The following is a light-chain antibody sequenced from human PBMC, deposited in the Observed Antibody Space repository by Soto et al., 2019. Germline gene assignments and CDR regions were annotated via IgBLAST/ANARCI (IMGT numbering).Light chain of an antibody. CDR2: EVR. CDR3: SSYAGNNIVV. Sequence: QSVLTQPPSASGSPGQSVTISCTGTSSDVGGYNFVSWYQQHPGKGPKLMIAEVRKRPSGVPARFSGSKSGNTASLTVSGLQTEDEAVYYCSSYAGNNIVVFGGGTQLTVL. V-gene: IGLV2-8*01. CDR1: SSDVGGYNF. J-gene: IGLJ2*01.